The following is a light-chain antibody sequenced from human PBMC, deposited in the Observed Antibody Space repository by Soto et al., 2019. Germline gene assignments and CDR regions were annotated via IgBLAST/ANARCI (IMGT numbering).Light chain of an antibody. J-gene: IGKJ4*01. V-gene: IGKV3-11*01. Sequence: IVLTQSPATLSLSPGERATLSCWASRSVGSYLAWYQQKPGQAPRLLIYDASNRATGIPARFSGSGSGTDFTLTISSLEPEDFAVYYCQQRSSWPLTFGGGTKVEIK. CDR2: DAS. CDR1: RSVGSY. CDR3: QQRSSWPLT.